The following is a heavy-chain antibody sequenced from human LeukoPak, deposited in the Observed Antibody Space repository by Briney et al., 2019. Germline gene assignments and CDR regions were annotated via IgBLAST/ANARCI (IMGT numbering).Heavy chain of an antibody. CDR3: ARDQAYGDYEIKFDY. V-gene: IGHV3-7*01. D-gene: IGHD4-17*01. J-gene: IGHJ4*02. CDR2: IKQDGSEK. CDR1: GFTFSSYW. Sequence: PGGSLRLSCAASGFTFSSYWMSWVRQAPGKGLEWVANIKQDGSEKYYVDSVKGRFTISRDNAKNSLYLQMNSLRAEDTAVYYCARDQAYGDYEIKFDYWGQGTLVTVSS.